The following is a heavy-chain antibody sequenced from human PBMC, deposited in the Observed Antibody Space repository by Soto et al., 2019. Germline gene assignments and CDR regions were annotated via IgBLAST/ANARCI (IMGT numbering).Heavy chain of an antibody. CDR2: IDPSDSYT. V-gene: IGHV5-10-1*01. Sequence: PGESLKISCKGSGYSFTSYWISWVRQMPGKGLEWMGRIDPSDSYTNYSPSFQGHVTISADKSISTAYLQWSSLKASDTAMYYCARRNCGGDCYDAFDIWGQGTMVTV. D-gene: IGHD2-21*02. CDR1: GYSFTSYW. CDR3: ARRNCGGDCYDAFDI. J-gene: IGHJ3*02.